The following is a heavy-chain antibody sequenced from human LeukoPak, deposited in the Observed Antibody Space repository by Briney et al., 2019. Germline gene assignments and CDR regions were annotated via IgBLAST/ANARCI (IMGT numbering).Heavy chain of an antibody. CDR3: ARDLFFDSAAGTS. V-gene: IGHV3-7*01. J-gene: IGHJ4*02. CDR1: GFTFSSYW. CDR2: IKQDGSEK. Sequence: GGSLRLSCAASGFTFSSYWMSWVRQAPGKGLEWVANIKQDGSEKYYVDSVKGRFTISRDNAKNSLYLQMNSLRAEDTAVYYCARDLFFDSAAGTSWGQGTLVTVSS. D-gene: IGHD6-13*01.